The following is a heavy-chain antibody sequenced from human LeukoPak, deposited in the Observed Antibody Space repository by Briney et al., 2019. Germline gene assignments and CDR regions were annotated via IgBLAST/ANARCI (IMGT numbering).Heavy chain of an antibody. CDR3: ARWGLVAAADY. D-gene: IGHD6-13*01. Sequence: PSETLSLTCTVSGGSISSSSYYWGWIRQPPGKGLEWIGSIHYSGSTYYNPSLKSRVTISVDTSKNQFSLKLSSVTAADTAVYYCARWGLVAAADYWGQGTLVTVSS. CDR2: IHYSGST. J-gene: IGHJ4*02. CDR1: GGSISSSSYY. V-gene: IGHV4-39*01.